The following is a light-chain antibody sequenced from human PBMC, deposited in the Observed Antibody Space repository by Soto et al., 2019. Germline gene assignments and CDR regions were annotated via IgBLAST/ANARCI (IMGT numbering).Light chain of an antibody. CDR1: SSDIGGYNY. CDR3: RSYSGSTTHML. V-gene: IGLV2-14*01. J-gene: IGLJ2*01. Sequence: QSALTQPASVSGSPGQSITISCTGSSSDIGGYNYVSWYQQHPGKAPKLIIYDVTNRPSGLSDRFSASKSGSTASLAISGLQPEDEADYYCRSYSGSTTHMLFGGGTKLTVL. CDR2: DVT.